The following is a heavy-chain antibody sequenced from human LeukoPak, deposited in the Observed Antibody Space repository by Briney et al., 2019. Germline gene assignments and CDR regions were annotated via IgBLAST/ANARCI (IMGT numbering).Heavy chain of an antibody. V-gene: IGHV4-61*01. J-gene: IGHJ3*02. CDR1: GGSVSSGTYY. CDR2: IYYSGST. Sequence: SETLSLTCTVSGGSVSSGTYYWSWIRQPPRKGLEWIGYIYYSGSTNYNPSLKSRVTISVDTSKNQCSLKLSSVTTADTAVYYCTRSTNLEAFDIWGQGTMVTVSS. CDR3: TRSTNLEAFDI. D-gene: IGHD2-8*01.